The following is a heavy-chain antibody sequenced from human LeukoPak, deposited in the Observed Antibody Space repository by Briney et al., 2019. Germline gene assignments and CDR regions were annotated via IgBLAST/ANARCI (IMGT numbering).Heavy chain of an antibody. Sequence: GGSLRLSCAASGFTFSSYAMSWVRQAPGKGLEWVSAISGSGGSTYYADSVKGRFTISRDNSKNTLYLQVNSLRAEDTAVYYCARGTELGIADYWGQGTLVTVSS. J-gene: IGHJ4*02. V-gene: IGHV3-23*01. CDR2: ISGSGGST. D-gene: IGHD7-27*01. CDR3: ARGTELGIADY. CDR1: GFTFSSYA.